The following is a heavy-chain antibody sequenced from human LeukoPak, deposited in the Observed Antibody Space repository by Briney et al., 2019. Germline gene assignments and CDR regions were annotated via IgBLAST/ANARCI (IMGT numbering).Heavy chain of an antibody. CDR2: ITPSATYI. CDR3: ARNLNSPIAVAGSDY. D-gene: IGHD6-19*01. V-gene: IGHV3-21*04. CDR1: GFTFSESD. J-gene: IGHJ4*02. Sequence: GGSLRLSCAASGFTFSESDMEWVRQAPGKGLEWVSSITPSATYIYYADSVRGRFTVSRDDAKNSLYLQMSSLTAEDTALYYCARNLNSPIAVAGSDYWGQGTLVTVSS.